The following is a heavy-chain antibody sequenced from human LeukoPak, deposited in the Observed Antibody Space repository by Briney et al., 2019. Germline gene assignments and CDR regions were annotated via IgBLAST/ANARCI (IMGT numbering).Heavy chain of an antibody. Sequence: GGSLRLSCAASGFTFSSYAMSWVRQAPGKGLEWVSAISGSGGTTSYADSVKGRFTISRDNSKNTLYLQMNSLRAEDTAVYYCAKSLLAAAGKRDYWGQGTLVTVSS. V-gene: IGHV3-23*01. D-gene: IGHD6-13*01. CDR3: AKSLLAAAGKRDY. J-gene: IGHJ4*02. CDR1: GFTFSSYA. CDR2: ISGSGGTT.